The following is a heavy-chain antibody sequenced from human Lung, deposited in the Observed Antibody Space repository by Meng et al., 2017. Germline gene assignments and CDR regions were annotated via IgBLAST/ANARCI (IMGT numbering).Heavy chain of an antibody. J-gene: IGHJ4*02. V-gene: IGHV4-30-4*01. CDR2: IHHSGSA. CDR3: ASFDHIPRRNYFDY. D-gene: IGHD2-21*01. Sequence: QVHRQESGTGLVEPSQTPSLACIVSGGSMSCGNYSWSWIRQPPGKGLEWIGYIHHSGSAYYNPSLKSRVSISVDASKNQFSLNLNSMTAADTAVYYCASFDHIPRRNYFDYWGQGTLVTVSS. CDR1: GGSMSCGNYS.